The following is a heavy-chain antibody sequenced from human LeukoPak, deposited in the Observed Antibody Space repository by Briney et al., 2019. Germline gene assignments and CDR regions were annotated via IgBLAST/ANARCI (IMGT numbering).Heavy chain of an antibody. Sequence: SETLSLTCTVSTGSISSYYWSWIRQPPGKALEWIGFIYYSGSTNYNPSLTSRVTISVDTSKNQFSLKLSSVTAADTAVYYCARAIAVAGTKFDPWGQGTLVTVSS. CDR2: IYYSGST. V-gene: IGHV4-59*01. D-gene: IGHD6-19*01. J-gene: IGHJ5*02. CDR1: TGSISSYY. CDR3: ARAIAVAGTKFDP.